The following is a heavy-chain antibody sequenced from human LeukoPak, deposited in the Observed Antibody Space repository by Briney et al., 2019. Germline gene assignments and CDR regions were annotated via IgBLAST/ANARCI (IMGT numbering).Heavy chain of an antibody. Sequence: SETLSLTCTVSGGSISSSSYYWSWIRQPPGKGLEWIGYISYSGSTNYNPSLKSRVAISVDTSKNQFSLKLRSVTAADTAVYYCARSGGYLLYFDYWGQGTLATVSS. CDR3: ARSGGYLLYFDY. J-gene: IGHJ4*02. V-gene: IGHV4-61*01. CDR1: GGSISSSSYY. D-gene: IGHD2-15*01. CDR2: ISYSGST.